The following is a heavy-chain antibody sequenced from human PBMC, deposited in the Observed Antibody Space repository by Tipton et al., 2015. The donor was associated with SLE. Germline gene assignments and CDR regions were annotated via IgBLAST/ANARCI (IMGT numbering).Heavy chain of an antibody. CDR2: IYYSGST. D-gene: IGHD2/OR15-2a*01. Sequence: TLSLTCTVSGGSISSYYWSWIRQPPGKGLEWIGYIYYSGSTNYNPSLKSRVTISVDTSKNHFSLKLSSVTAADTAVYYCARDHSKGFDSWGRGTLVTVSS. CDR1: GGSISSYY. J-gene: IGHJ4*02. V-gene: IGHV4-59*12. CDR3: ARDHSKGFDS.